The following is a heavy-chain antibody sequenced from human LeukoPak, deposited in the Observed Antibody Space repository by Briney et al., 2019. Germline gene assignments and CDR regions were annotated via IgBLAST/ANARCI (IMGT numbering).Heavy chain of an antibody. CDR2: INSDGSST. CDR3: ARDDDELDV. V-gene: IGHV3-74*01. Sequence: GGPLRLSCAASGFTLSRYWMHWVRQAPGKGLVWVSRINSDGSSTTYADSVKGRFTISRDNAKNTLYLQMNSLRAEDTAVYYCARDDDELDVWGKGTTVTVSS. J-gene: IGHJ6*04. CDR1: GFTLSRYW.